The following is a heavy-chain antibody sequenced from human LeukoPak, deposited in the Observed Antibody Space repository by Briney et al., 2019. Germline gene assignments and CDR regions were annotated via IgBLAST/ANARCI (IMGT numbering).Heavy chain of an antibody. CDR3: ARAWSYSTGWYNY. CDR2: IKQDGSER. CDR1: GFSFSTYW. V-gene: IGHV3-7*04. Sequence: GGSLRLSCAASGFSFSTYWMSWVRQAPGKGLEWVANIKQDGSERYYVDSVKGRFTISRDNAKNSLYLQMNSLRVEDTAVYYCARAWSYSTGWYNYWGQGTLVTVSS. J-gene: IGHJ4*02. D-gene: IGHD6-19*01.